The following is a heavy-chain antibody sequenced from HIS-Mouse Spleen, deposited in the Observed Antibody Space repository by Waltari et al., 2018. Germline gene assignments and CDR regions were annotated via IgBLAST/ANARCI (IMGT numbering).Heavy chain of an antibody. J-gene: IGHJ2*01. Sequence: QLQLQESGPGLVKPSETLSLTCTVSGGSISSSSYYWGWIRQPPGKGLEWIGSIYYSVSTYYNPSLKSRVTISGDTSKNQFSRKLSSMTAADTAVYYCAREIPYSSSWYDWYFDLWGRGTLVTVSS. CDR3: AREIPYSSSWYDWYFDL. CDR2: IYYSVST. D-gene: IGHD6-13*01. CDR1: GGSISSSSYY. V-gene: IGHV4-39*07.